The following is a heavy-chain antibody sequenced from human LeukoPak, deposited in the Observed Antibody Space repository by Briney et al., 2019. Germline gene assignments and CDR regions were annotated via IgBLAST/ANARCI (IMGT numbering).Heavy chain of an antibody. CDR2: IYDSGST. Sequence: SETLSLTCAVYGGSFSGYSWNWIRQPPGKGLEWIGSIYDSGSTYYNPSLKSRVTISVDTSKNQFSLKLNSVTAADTAVYYCARHYGPWGQGTLVTVSS. J-gene: IGHJ5*02. V-gene: IGHV4-34*01. CDR1: GGSFSGYS. CDR3: ARHYGP. D-gene: IGHD3-16*01.